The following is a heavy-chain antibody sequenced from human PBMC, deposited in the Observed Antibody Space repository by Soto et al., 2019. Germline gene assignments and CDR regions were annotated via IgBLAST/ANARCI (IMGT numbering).Heavy chain of an antibody. CDR1: GFSISDHY. CDR2: SSNSGTFT. CDR3: VRSGDNYNVLDY. D-gene: IGHD3-10*02. Sequence: VGSLRLSCAASGFSISDHYMSWIRQAPGKGLGWVSYSSNSGTFTKYADSVKGRFSISRDNAKNSLYLEINSLRGEDTAIYYCVRSGDNYNVLDYWGQGTPVTVSS. V-gene: IGHV3-11*03. J-gene: IGHJ4*02.